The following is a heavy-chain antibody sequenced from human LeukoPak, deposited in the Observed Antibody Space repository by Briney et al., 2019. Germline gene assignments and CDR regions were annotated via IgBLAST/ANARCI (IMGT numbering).Heavy chain of an antibody. CDR1: GYSFTSYC. CDR2: IYPGDSGP. J-gene: IGHJ3*01. Sequence: GESLQISCKVSGYSFTSYCIGWVRQMPGKGLEWMGIIYPGDSGPTYSPSFQAQVTISVDKSINTAYLQWSSLQASDTAMYYCGMSGDRVPLQDDVFDVWGQGTMVTVST. D-gene: IGHD1-26*01. CDR3: GMSGDRVPLQDDVFDV. V-gene: IGHV5-51*01.